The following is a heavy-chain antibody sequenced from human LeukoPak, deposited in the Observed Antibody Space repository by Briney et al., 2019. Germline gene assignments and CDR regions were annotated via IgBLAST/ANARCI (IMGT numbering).Heavy chain of an antibody. Sequence: GASVTVSCTVSGYTFTGYYLHWLRQAPGQGLEWMGRINPDSGGTNYAQKFQGRVTMTRDTSINTAYMDLSSLRSDDTAVYYCARGPSGSDYWGQGTLVAVSS. CDR2: INPDSGGT. J-gene: IGHJ4*02. V-gene: IGHV1-2*06. CDR1: GYTFTGYY. D-gene: IGHD3-10*01. CDR3: ARGPSGSDY.